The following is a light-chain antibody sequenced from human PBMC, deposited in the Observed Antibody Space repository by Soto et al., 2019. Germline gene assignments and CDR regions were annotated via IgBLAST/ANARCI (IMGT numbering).Light chain of an antibody. CDR1: QSVSSSY. J-gene: IGKJ2*01. Sequence: EIVLTQSPGTLSLSPGERATLSCSASQSVSSSYLAWDQQKPGQAPRLLIYGASSRATGIPERFSGSGSGTDFTLTISRLEPEDFAVYDCQQYGSSPPYTFGQGTKLEIK. CDR3: QQYGSSPPYT. CDR2: GAS. V-gene: IGKV3-20*01.